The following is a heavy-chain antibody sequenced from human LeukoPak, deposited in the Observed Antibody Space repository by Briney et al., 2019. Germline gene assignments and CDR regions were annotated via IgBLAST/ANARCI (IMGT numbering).Heavy chain of an antibody. CDR2: IYYSGST. D-gene: IGHD2-21*02. Sequence: PSETLSLTCTVSGGSISSSSYYWGWVRQPPGKGLEWIVSIYYSGSTYYNPSLKSRVTISVDTSKNQFSLKLSSVTAADTAVYYCARLEVTAIMFDYWGQGTLVTVSS. CDR1: GGSISSSSYY. CDR3: ARLEVTAIMFDY. J-gene: IGHJ4*02. V-gene: IGHV4-39*01.